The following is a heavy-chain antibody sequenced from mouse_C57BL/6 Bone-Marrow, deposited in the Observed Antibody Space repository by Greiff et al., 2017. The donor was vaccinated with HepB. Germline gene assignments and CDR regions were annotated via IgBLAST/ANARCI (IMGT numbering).Heavy chain of an antibody. V-gene: IGHV1-64*01. CDR2: IHPNSGST. CDR1: GYTFTSYW. J-gene: IGHJ1*03. Sequence: QVQLKQPGAELVKPGASVKLSCKASGYTFTSYWMHWVKQRPGQGLEWIGMIHPNSGSTNYNEKFKSKATLTVDKSSSTAYMKLSSLTSEDSAVYYCARSRITTVVPWYFDVWGTGTTVTVSS. D-gene: IGHD1-1*01. CDR3: ARSRITTVVPWYFDV.